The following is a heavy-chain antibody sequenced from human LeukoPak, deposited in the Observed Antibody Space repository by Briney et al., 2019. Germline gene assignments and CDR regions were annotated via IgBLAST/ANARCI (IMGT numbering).Heavy chain of an antibody. CDR3: ATHYGDYMGVAFDI. CDR1: GGSISSGSYY. D-gene: IGHD4-17*01. V-gene: IGHV4-61*02. Sequence: SQTLSLTCTVSGGSISSGSYYWSWIRQPAGKGLEWIGRIYTSGSTNYNPSLKSRVTISVDTSKNQFSLKLSSVTAADTAVYYCATHYGDYMGVAFDIWGQGTMVTVSS. J-gene: IGHJ3*02. CDR2: IYTSGST.